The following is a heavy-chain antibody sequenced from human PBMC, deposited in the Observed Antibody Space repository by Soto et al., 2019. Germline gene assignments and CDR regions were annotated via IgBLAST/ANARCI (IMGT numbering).Heavy chain of an antibody. CDR2: VNPSGGHT. J-gene: IGHJ4*02. Sequence: QVQLVQSGAEVKKPGASVKVSCKASGDTFTDYYIHWVRQAPGQGLEWMGTVNPSGGHTTYAQHFLGRMTXTRXTSTSTLYMELTSLTSEDTAVYYCARGGHVVVVTAALDFWGQGTLVTVSS. CDR3: ARGGHVVVVTAALDF. D-gene: IGHD2-21*02. V-gene: IGHV1-46*01. CDR1: GDTFTDYY.